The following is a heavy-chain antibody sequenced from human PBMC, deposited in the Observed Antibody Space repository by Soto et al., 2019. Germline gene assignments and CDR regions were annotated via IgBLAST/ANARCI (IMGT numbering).Heavy chain of an antibody. CDR3: AREEKRRWAVAGGLDY. D-gene: IGHD6-19*01. CDR2: IYHSGST. Sequence: ASETLSLTCAVSGGSISSSNWWSWVRQPPGKGLEWIGEIYHSGSTNYNPSLKSRVTISVDKSKNQFSLKLSSVTAADTAVYYCAREEKRRWAVAGGLDYWGQGTLVTVSS. CDR1: GGSISSSNW. J-gene: IGHJ4*02. V-gene: IGHV4-4*02.